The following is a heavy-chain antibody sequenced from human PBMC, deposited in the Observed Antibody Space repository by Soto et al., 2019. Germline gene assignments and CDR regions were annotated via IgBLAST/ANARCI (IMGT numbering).Heavy chain of an antibody. Sequence: QVQLVESGGGVVQPGRSLRLSCAASGFTFSSYGMHWVRQAPGKGLEWVAVISYDGSNKYYADSVKGRFTISRDNSKNTLYLQMNSLRAEDTAVYYCAKQYLDWLLTLDYWGQGTLVTVSS. CDR3: AKQYLDWLLTLDY. D-gene: IGHD3-9*01. V-gene: IGHV3-30*18. CDR2: ISYDGSNK. CDR1: GFTFSSYG. J-gene: IGHJ4*02.